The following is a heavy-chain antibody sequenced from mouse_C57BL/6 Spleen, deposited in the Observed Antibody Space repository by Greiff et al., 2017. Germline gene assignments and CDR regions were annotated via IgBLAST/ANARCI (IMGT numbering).Heavy chain of an antibody. D-gene: IGHD3-2*02. J-gene: IGHJ2*01. Sequence: EVKVVESGGGLVKPGGSLKLSCAASGFTFSSYAMSWVRQTPEKRLEWVATISYGGSYTYYPDNVKGRFTISRDNAKNNLYLQMSHLKSEDTAMYYCARDPGQGPLDYWGQGTTLTVSS. CDR3: ARDPGQGPLDY. CDR2: ISYGGSYT. CDR1: GFTFSSYA. V-gene: IGHV5-4*01.